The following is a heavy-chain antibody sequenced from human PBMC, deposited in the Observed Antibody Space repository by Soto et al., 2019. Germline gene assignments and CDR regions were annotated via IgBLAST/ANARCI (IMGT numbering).Heavy chain of an antibody. J-gene: IGHJ4*02. CDR2: ISYDGSNK. V-gene: IGHV3-30-3*01. Sequence: VQLLESGGGLVQPGGSLRLSCAASGFTFSSYAMHWVRQAPGKGLEWVAVISYDGSNKYYADSVKGRFTISRDNSKNTLYLQRNSLRAEDTAVYYCARVARGSGYWTIDYWGQGTLVTVSS. CDR1: GFTFSSYA. CDR3: ARVARGSGYWTIDY. D-gene: IGHD3-22*01.